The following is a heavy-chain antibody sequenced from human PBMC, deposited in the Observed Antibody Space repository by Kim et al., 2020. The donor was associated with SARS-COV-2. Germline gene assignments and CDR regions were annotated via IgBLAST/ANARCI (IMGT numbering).Heavy chain of an antibody. CDR1: GFTFSDYY. CDR2: ISSGGSTK. V-gene: IGHV3-11*04. CDR3: ARGVAGGNSYTMDV. J-gene: IGHJ6*02. Sequence: GGSLRLSCAASGFTFSDYYMSWIRQAPGKGLEWVSYISSGGSTKFYADSVKGRFTIPRDNAKNSLYLQMNSLRAEDTAVFFCARGVAGGNSYTMDVWGQGATVTVSS. D-gene: IGHD6-19*01.